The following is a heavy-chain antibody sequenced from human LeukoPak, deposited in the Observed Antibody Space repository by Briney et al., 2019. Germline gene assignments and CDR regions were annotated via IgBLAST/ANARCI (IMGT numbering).Heavy chain of an antibody. Sequence: SXTLSLTCAVYGGSFSGYYWSWIRQPPGKGLEWSGEINHSGSTKYNTSLKSRVNISVDTSNNHFSLKLSSVTAADTAVYYCARGILAVPALDYWGQGTLVTVSS. V-gene: IGHV4-34*01. CDR1: GGSFSGYY. J-gene: IGHJ4*02. CDR2: INHSGST. D-gene: IGHD2-2*01. CDR3: ARGILAVPALDY.